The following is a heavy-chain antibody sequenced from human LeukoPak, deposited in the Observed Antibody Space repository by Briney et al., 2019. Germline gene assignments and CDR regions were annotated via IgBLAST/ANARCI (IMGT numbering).Heavy chain of an antibody. Sequence: SETLSLTCTVSGGSISSSTYYWGWIRQPPGKGLEWIGEINHSGSTNYNPSLKSRVTISVDTSKNQFSLKLSSVTAADTAVYYCARHEYSSSSTLVWGQGTTVTVSS. J-gene: IGHJ6*02. CDR3: ARHEYSSSSTLV. D-gene: IGHD6-13*01. CDR1: GGSISSSTYY. CDR2: INHSGST. V-gene: IGHV4-39*01.